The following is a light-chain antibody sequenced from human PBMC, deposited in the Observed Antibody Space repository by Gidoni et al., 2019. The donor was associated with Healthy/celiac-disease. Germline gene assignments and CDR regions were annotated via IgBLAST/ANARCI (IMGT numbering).Light chain of an antibody. Sequence: EIVMTQSTATLSVSPGERATLSCRASQSVRSNLAWYQQKPGQAPMLLIYGASTRATGIPARFSGSGSGTEFTRTIISLQSEDFAVYYCQQYNNWPLLTFGGGTQVEIK. J-gene: IGKJ4*01. CDR3: QQYNNWPLLT. CDR2: GAS. V-gene: IGKV3-15*01. CDR1: QSVRSN.